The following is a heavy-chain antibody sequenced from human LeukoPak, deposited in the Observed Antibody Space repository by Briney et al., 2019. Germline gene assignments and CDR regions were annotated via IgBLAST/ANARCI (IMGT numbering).Heavy chain of an antibody. D-gene: IGHD6-19*01. Sequence: SVKVSCKASGGTFSSYAISWVRQAPGQGLEWMGRIIPIFGTANYAQKFQGRVTITTDESTSTAYMELSSLRSEDTAVHYCASVEQWLDAFDIWGQGTMVTVSS. CDR2: IIPIFGTA. CDR1: GGTFSSYA. V-gene: IGHV1-69*05. J-gene: IGHJ3*02. CDR3: ASVEQWLDAFDI.